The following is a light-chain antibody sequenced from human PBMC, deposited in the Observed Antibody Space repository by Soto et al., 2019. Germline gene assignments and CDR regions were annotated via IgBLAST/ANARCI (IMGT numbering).Light chain of an antibody. CDR2: GAS. J-gene: IGKJ1*01. V-gene: IGKV3-15*01. CDR1: QSVSSN. CDR3: QQYNNWPQT. Sequence: EIVMTQSPATLSVSPGERATLSCRASQSVSSNLAWYQQKPGPAPRLLIYGASTRATGIPARFSGSGSGTEFTLTISSLQSEDFAVYYCQQYNNWPQTFGQGTKV.